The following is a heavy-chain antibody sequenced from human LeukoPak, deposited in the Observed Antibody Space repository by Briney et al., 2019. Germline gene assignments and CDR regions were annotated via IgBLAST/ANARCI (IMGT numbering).Heavy chain of an antibody. CDR1: GGSISSYY. CDR2: IYTSGST. CDR3: ARMDYGDYQVWYFDY. Sequence: SETLSLTCTVSGGSISSYYWSWIRQPAGKGLEWIGRIYTSGSTNYNPSLKRRVTMSVDTSKNQFSLKLSSVTAADTAVYYCARMDYGDYQVWYFDYWAQGTLVTVSS. J-gene: IGHJ4*02. V-gene: IGHV4-4*07. D-gene: IGHD4-17*01.